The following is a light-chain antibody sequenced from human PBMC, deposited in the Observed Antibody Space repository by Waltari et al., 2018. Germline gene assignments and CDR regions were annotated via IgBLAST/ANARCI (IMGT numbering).Light chain of an antibody. CDR3: QKYTDWEIT. V-gene: IGKV3-15*01. CDR1: QSVSSN. CDR2: GAS. J-gene: IGKJ3*01. Sequence: EIVMTQSPATLSVSPGERATLSCRASQSVSSNLAWYQQKPGQAPRLLIYGASTRATGIPARFSGSGSGTEFTLTISSLQSEDSAVYYCQKYTDWEITFGPGTKVDIK.